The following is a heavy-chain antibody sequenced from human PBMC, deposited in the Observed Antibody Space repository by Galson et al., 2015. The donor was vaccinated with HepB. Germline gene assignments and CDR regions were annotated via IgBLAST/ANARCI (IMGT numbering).Heavy chain of an antibody. CDR2: ISSSSSYT. CDR3: ARKGRNNYYYYGMDV. V-gene: IGHV3-11*06. Sequence: SLRLSCAASGFTFSDYYMSWIRQAPGKGLEWVSYISSSSSYTNYADSVKGRFTISRDNAKNSLYLQMNSLRAEDTAVYYCARKGRNNYYYYGMDVWGQGTTVTVSS. J-gene: IGHJ6*02. CDR1: GFTFSDYY.